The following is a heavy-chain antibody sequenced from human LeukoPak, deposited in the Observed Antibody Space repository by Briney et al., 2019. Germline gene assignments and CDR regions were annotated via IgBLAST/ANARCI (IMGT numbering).Heavy chain of an antibody. CDR3: TRVTFSWYVDY. J-gene: IGHJ4*02. D-gene: IGHD6-13*01. Sequence: GGSLRLSCAASGFTFSIYAMSWFRQAPGKGLEWVGFIRSKAYGGTTEYAASVKGRFTISRDDSKSIAYLQMNSLKTEDTAVYYCTRVTFSWYVDYWGQGTLVTVSS. CDR1: GFTFSIYA. CDR2: IRSKAYGGTT. V-gene: IGHV3-49*03.